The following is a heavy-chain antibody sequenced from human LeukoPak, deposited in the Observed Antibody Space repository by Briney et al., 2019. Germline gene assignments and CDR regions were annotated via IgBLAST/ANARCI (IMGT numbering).Heavy chain of an antibody. Sequence: SQTLSLTCAISGDSVSGNSAAWNWVRQSPSRGLEWLGRTYYRSKWYNDYAVSVKSRITIDPGTSKNQFSLQLNSVTPEDTAVYFCARGGVGTTVSTFAYWGQGTLVTVSS. V-gene: IGHV6-1*01. J-gene: IGHJ4*02. CDR1: GDSVSGNSAA. CDR2: TYYRSKWYN. D-gene: IGHD5/OR15-5a*01. CDR3: ARGGVGTTVSTFAY.